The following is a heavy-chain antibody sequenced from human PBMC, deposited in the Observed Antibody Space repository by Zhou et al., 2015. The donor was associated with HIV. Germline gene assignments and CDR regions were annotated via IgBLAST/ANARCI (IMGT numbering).Heavy chain of an antibody. V-gene: IGHV1-46*01. Sequence: QVQLVQSGAEVKKPGASVKVSCKASGYTFTSYYMHWVRQAPGQGLEWMGIINPSGGSTSYAQKFQGRVTMTRDTSTSTVYMELSSLRSEDTAVYYCARGAPITMVRGPNFDYWGQGTLVTVSS. J-gene: IGHJ4*02. CDR2: INPSGGST. CDR3: ARGAPITMVRGPNFDY. CDR1: GYTFTSYY. D-gene: IGHD3-10*01.